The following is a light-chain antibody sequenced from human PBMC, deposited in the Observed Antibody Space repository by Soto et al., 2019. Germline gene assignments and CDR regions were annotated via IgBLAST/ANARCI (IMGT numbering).Light chain of an antibody. J-gene: IGKJ2*01. CDR2: AAS. CDR3: QQYGTSLPYT. CDR1: QTVTSNY. Sequence: ENVLTQSPGTLSFSPGERATLSCGASQTVTSNYLAWYQQKPGRAPRLLIYAASSRATGIPDRFSGSGSGADFTLTISRLEPEDFAMYYCQQYGTSLPYTFGQGTKVDIK. V-gene: IGKV3-20*01.